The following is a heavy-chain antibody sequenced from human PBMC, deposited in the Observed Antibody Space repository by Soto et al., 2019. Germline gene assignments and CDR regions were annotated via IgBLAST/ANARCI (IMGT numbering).Heavy chain of an antibody. J-gene: IGHJ4*02. CDR3: EKDRYGSQTLFAY. CDR2: IWDDGIKK. D-gene: IGHD3-10*01. CDR1: GFTFRNYA. Sequence: PGGSLRLSCVASGFTFRNYAIHWVRQAPGKGLEWVAVIWDDGIKKYYADSVQGRFTISRDDSKNTLHLQMNSLRPEDTALYYSEKDRYGSQTLFAYWGQGTLVPVSS. V-gene: IGHV3-33*06.